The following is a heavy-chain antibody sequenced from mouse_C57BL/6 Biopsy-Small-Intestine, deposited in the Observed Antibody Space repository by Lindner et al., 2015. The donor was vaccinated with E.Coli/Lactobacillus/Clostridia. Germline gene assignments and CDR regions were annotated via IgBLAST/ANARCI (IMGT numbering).Heavy chain of an antibody. CDR2: IYPYNGVS. CDR1: GYSFTGYY. CDR3: AGSEGTSGFFNY. D-gene: IGHD3-2*02. Sequence: VQLQESGPELVRPGASVKISCRASGYSFTGYYIHWLKQSHGNVLDWIGLIYPYNGVSSYNHKFKGKATLTVDKSSSTAYMELRSLTSEDSAVYYCAGSEGTSGFFNYWSQGTTLTVSS. V-gene: IGHV1-31*01. J-gene: IGHJ2*01.